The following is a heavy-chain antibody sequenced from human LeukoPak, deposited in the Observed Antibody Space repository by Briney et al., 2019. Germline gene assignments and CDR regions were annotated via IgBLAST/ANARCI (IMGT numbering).Heavy chain of an antibody. CDR3: ARPYDTRGYFPDY. CDR2: ISRGSDHI. Sequence: GGSLRLSCAASGFTFSSYAMNWVRQAPGKGLEWVSSISRGSDHIFYADSMKGRFTISRDNAKNSLYLQMSSLGAEDTAVYYCARPYDTRGYFPDYWGQGTLVTVSS. J-gene: IGHJ4*02. D-gene: IGHD3-22*01. CDR1: GFTFSSYA. V-gene: IGHV3-21*01.